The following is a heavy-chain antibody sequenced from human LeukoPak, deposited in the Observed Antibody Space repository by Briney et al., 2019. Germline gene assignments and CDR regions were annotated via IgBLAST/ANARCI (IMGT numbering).Heavy chain of an antibody. Sequence: PGGSLRLSCAASGFTFSSYAMSWVRQAPGKGLEWVSLIKGDGVTTDYANSVKGRFTVSRDNSKNSLYLQMSNLRTEDTALYYCVRDTGSGWDFDYWGQGTLVTISS. CDR2: IKGDGVTT. J-gene: IGHJ4*02. D-gene: IGHD6-19*01. CDR3: VRDTGSGWDFDY. CDR1: GFTFSSYA. V-gene: IGHV3-43*02.